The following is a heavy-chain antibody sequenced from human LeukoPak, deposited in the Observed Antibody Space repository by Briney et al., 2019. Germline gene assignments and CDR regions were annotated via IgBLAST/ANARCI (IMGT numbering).Heavy chain of an antibody. Sequence: GGSLRLSCAASGFTFSDYYMSWIRQAPGKGLEWVSYISSSGSTIYYADSVKGRFTISRDNSKNTLYLQMNSLRAEDTAVYYCARAQTYGDSRLLLDYWGQGTLVTVSS. J-gene: IGHJ4*02. V-gene: IGHV3-11*01. CDR1: GFTFSDYY. CDR2: ISSSGSTI. D-gene: IGHD2-21*02. CDR3: ARAQTYGDSRLLLDY.